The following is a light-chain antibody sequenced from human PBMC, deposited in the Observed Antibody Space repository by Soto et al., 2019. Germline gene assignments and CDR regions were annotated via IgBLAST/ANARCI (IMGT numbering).Light chain of an antibody. J-gene: IGKJ5*01. Sequence: EIVLTQSPGTRSLSPGERATLSCRARQSVSSSILAWYQQKPRQAPRLLIYGASSTATGITDRFSGSGSGTDFTLTISRLEPEDFAVYYCKQYGSSPITFGQGTRLEIK. CDR1: QSVSSSI. V-gene: IGKV3-20*01. CDR2: GAS. CDR3: KQYGSSPIT.